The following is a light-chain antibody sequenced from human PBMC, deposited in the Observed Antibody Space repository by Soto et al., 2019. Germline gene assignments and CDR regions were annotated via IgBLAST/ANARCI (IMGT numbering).Light chain of an antibody. CDR2: GNI. Sequence: QSVLTQPPSVSGAPGQRVTISGTGSSSNIGAGYDVHWYQQLPGTAPKLLIYGNINRPSGVPDRFSGSKSGTSASLAITGLQAEDEADYHCQSYDSSLSGVVFGGGTKLTVL. J-gene: IGLJ2*01. V-gene: IGLV1-40*01. CDR1: SSNIGAGYD. CDR3: QSYDSSLSGVV.